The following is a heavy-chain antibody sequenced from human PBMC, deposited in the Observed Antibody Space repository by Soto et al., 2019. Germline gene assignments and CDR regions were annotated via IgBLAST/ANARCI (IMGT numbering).Heavy chain of an antibody. Sequence: GGSLRLSCAASGFPFSIYGMHLVRQAPGKGLEWVAFIWYDGSNKYYADSVKGRFTISRDNSKNTLYLQMNSLRAEETAVYYCERDPWRYCSGGSCYNPYYHAYGMDGWGQGNTVAVSS. D-gene: IGHD2-15*01. CDR3: ERDPWRYCSGGSCYNPYYHAYGMDG. CDR1: GFPFSIYG. J-gene: IGHJ6*02. CDR2: IWYDGSNK. V-gene: IGHV3-33*01.